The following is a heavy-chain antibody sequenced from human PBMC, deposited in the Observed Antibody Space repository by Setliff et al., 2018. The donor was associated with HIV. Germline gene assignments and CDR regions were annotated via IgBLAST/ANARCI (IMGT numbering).Heavy chain of an antibody. CDR2: IYNTGST. Sequence: SETLSLTCTVTGGSISSGGFYWTWIRQHPGKGLEWIGYIYNTGSTYHNPSLKSRVTISVDTSKNQFSLKLRSVTAADTAVYYCARETYYYDNPQYYYYYMDVWGKGTTVTVSS. V-gene: IGHV4-31*03. D-gene: IGHD3-22*01. CDR1: GGSISSGGFY. CDR3: ARETYYYDNPQYYYYYMDV. J-gene: IGHJ6*03.